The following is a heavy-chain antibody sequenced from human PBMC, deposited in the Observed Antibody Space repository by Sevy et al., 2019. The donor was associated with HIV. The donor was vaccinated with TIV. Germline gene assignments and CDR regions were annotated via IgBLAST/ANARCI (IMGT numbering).Heavy chain of an antibody. V-gene: IGHV3-23*01. CDR1: GFTFSTYT. Sequence: GGSLRLSCAASGFTFSTYTMSWVRQAPGKGLEWVSAISGSGDVTYYAGSVKGRFTISRDNSKNTLYLQMNSLRAEDTAVYYCAKPPYSSSSFDYWGQGTLVTVSS. D-gene: IGHD6-6*01. CDR2: ISGSGDVT. J-gene: IGHJ4*02. CDR3: AKPPYSSSSFDY.